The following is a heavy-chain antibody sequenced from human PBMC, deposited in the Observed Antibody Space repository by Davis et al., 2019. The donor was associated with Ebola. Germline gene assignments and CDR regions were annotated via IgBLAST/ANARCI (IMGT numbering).Heavy chain of an antibody. CDR3: AKDKLRGNYGGIYDAFDI. CDR1: GFTFSSYG. V-gene: IGHV3-30*18. J-gene: IGHJ3*02. CDR2: ISYDGSNK. D-gene: IGHD4-23*01. Sequence: PGGSLRLSCAASGFTFSSYGMHWVRQAPGKGLEWVAVISYDGSNKYYADSVKGRFTISRDNSKNTLYLQMNSLRAEDTAVYYCAKDKLRGNYGGIYDAFDIWGQGTMVTVSS.